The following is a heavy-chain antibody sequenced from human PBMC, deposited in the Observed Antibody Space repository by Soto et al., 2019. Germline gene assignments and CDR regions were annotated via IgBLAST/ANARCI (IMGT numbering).Heavy chain of an antibody. J-gene: IGHJ5*02. Sequence: PSETLSLTCAVYGGSFSGYYWSWIRQPPGKGLEWIGEINHSGSTNYNPSLKSRVTISVDTSKNQFSLKLSSVTAADTAVYYCARARDTMFVVVTARNWFDPWGQGTLVTVSS. V-gene: IGHV4-34*01. D-gene: IGHD2-21*02. CDR3: ARARDTMFVVVTARNWFDP. CDR1: GGSFSGYY. CDR2: INHSGST.